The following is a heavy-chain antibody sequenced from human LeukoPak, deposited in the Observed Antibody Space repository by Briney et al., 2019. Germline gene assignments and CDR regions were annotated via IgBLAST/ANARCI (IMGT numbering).Heavy chain of an antibody. CDR1: GFTFSSYW. J-gene: IGHJ6*03. Sequence: PGGSLRLSCAASGFTFSSYWMSWVRQAPGKGLEWVANIKQDGSEKYYVDSVKGRFTISRDNARNSLYLQMNSLRAEDTAVYYCARDANSLEWFYYYYYYVDVWGKGTTVTVSS. D-gene: IGHD3-3*01. V-gene: IGHV3-7*01. CDR3: ARDANSLEWFYYYYYYVDV. CDR2: IKQDGSEK.